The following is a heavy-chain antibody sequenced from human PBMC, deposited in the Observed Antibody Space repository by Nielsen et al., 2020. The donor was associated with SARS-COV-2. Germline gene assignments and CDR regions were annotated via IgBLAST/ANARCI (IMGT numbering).Heavy chain of an antibody. CDR3: ARAPNVDILTGDYADGFDV. V-gene: IGHV4-34*01. CDR1: GGSFSGYC. Sequence: SETLSLTCAVYGGSFSGYCWSWVRQTPGKGLEWIGEIDHSGTTNLNPALNGRVTVSVNPSKNQFSLKMTSLTAADTAIYYCARAPNVDILTGDYADGFDVWGQGTRVTVSS. J-gene: IGHJ3*01. CDR2: IDHSGTT. D-gene: IGHD3-9*01.